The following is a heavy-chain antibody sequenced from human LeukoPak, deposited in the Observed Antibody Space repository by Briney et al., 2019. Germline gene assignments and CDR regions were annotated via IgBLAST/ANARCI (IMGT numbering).Heavy chain of an antibody. J-gene: IGHJ4*02. Sequence: ASVKVSCKASGYTFTSHDINWVRQATGQGLEWMGWMNPNSGDTGYAQKFQGRVTITRNTSISTAYMELSSLRSEDTAVYYCARTVRYYGSGSYYYLRYWGQGTLVTVSS. CDR3: ARTVRYYGSGSYYYLRY. CDR1: GYTFTSHD. CDR2: MNPNSGDT. V-gene: IGHV1-8*03. D-gene: IGHD3-10*01.